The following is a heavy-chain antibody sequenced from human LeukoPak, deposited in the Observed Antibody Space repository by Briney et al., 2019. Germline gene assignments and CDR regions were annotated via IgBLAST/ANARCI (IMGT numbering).Heavy chain of an antibody. Sequence: ASVKVSCKASGYTFTSYDINWVRRATGQGLEWMGWMNPNSGNTGYAQKFQGRVTMTRNTSISTAYMELSSLRSEDTAVYYCARWSEDIVATISNGMDVWGQGTTVTVSS. CDR1: GYTFTSYD. CDR2: MNPNSGNT. V-gene: IGHV1-8*01. CDR3: ARWSEDIVATISNGMDV. J-gene: IGHJ6*02. D-gene: IGHD5-12*01.